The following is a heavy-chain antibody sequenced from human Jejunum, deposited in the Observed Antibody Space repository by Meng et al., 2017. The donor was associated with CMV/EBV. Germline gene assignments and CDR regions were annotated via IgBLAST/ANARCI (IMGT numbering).Heavy chain of an antibody. D-gene: IGHD2-2*01. CDR3: ARDRRYCSDTSCYRDFFFDY. Sequence: FTNYARNWVRQAPGQGLEWMGWINTNTGNPTYAQGFTGRYVFSLDTSVSTAYLQISSLKAEDTAVYYCARDRRYCSDTSCYRDFFFDYWGQGTLVTVSS. CDR1: FTNYA. CDR2: INTNTGNP. V-gene: IGHV7-4-1*02. J-gene: IGHJ4*02.